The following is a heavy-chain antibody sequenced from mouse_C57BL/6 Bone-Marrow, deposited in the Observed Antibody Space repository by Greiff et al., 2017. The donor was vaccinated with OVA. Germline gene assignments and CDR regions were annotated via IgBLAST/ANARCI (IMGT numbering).Heavy chain of an antibody. D-gene: IGHD1-1*01. CDR1: GYTFTSYG. CDR3: ARARAIYYGSSYYFDY. J-gene: IGHJ2*01. Sequence: QVQLKESGAELARPGASVKLSCKASGYTFTSYGISWVKQRTGQGLEWIGEIYPRSGNTYYNEKFKGKATLTADKSSSTAYMELRSLTSEDSAVYFCARARAIYYGSSYYFDYWGQGTTLTVSS. V-gene: IGHV1-81*01. CDR2: IYPRSGNT.